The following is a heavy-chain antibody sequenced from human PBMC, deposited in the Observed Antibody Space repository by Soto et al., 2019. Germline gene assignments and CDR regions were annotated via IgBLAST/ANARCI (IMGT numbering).Heavy chain of an antibody. CDR2: INGDGSAT. CDR1: GFTFSIYW. D-gene: IGHD1-26*01. V-gene: IGHV3-74*01. CDR3: ARREATDGVLDF. J-gene: IGHJ4*02. Sequence: LRLSCAASGFTFSIYWMHWVRQAPGKGLVWVSRINGDGSATNYADSVKGRFTISRDNAKNTLHLQMNSLRAEDTALYYCARREATDGVLDFWGQGTLVTVSS.